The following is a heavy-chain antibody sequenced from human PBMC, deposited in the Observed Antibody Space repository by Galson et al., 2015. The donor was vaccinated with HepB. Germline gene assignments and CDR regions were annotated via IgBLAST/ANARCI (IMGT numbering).Heavy chain of an antibody. Sequence: SLRLSCAASGFISSTYSMNWVRQAPGKGLEWVSSITHTRGFMYYADSLKGRFTISRDNAKNSLYLQMNSLTAADTAVYYCARSGSTGQVDYWGQGTLVTVSS. CDR3: ARSGSTGQVDY. CDR2: ITHTRGFM. V-gene: IGHV3-21*06. D-gene: IGHD1-14*01. J-gene: IGHJ4*02. CDR1: GFISSTYS.